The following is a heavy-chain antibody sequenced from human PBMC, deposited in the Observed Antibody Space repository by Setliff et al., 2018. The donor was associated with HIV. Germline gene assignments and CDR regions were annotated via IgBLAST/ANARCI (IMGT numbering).Heavy chain of an antibody. D-gene: IGHD4-17*01. V-gene: IGHV4-39*01. CDR2: IYYSGST. Sequence: SETLSLTCTVSGGSISSSNYYWGWIRQPPGKGLEWIGSIYYSGSTYYNPSLKSRVTISVDTSKNQISLKLSSVTAADTAVYYCARGTTLNVVPDAFDIWGQGTMVTVSS. J-gene: IGHJ3*02. CDR1: GGSISSSNYY. CDR3: ARGTTLNVVPDAFDI.